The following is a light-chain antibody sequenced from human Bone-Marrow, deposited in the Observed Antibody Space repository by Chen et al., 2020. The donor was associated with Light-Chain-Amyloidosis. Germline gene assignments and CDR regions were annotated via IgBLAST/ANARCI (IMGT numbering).Light chain of an antibody. Sequence: QSVLTQSPSASGPPGQRVTMACSGSTSNVGSTSVNWYQPVPGPAPKLFSDSKNHLPSGVPDRCSGSKSGTSAALAISRRQTEEEAVYYCAAWDDSVNGYVFGAGTKVTVL. CDR1: TSNVGSTS. V-gene: IGLV1-44*01. CDR2: SKN. J-gene: IGLJ1*01. CDR3: AAWDDSVNGYV.